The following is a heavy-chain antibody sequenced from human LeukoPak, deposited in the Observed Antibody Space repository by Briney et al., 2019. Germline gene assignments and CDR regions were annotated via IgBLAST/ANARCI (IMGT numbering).Heavy chain of an antibody. Sequence: SETLSLTCTVSGGSIRSYYWSWIRQPPGKGLEWIGHIYYSGSTNYNPSLKSRVTISVDKSKNQFSLKLSSVTAADTAVYYCASRIQLWLFAYWGQGTLVTVSS. CDR1: GGSIRSYY. D-gene: IGHD5-18*01. V-gene: IGHV4-59*12. CDR3: ASRIQLWLFAY. J-gene: IGHJ4*02. CDR2: IYYSGST.